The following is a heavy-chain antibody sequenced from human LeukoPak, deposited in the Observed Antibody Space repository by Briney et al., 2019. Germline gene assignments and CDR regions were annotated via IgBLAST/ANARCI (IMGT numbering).Heavy chain of an antibody. Sequence: GSLRLSCAASGFTVSSNYMSWVRQAPGKGLEWVSVIYSGGSTYYADSVKGRFTISRDNSKNTLYLQMNSLRAEDTAVYYCAKDLGDGSGSNYFDYWGQGTLVTVSS. CDR2: IYSGGST. D-gene: IGHD3-10*01. J-gene: IGHJ4*02. CDR3: AKDLGDGSGSNYFDY. V-gene: IGHV3-66*02. CDR1: GFTVSSNY.